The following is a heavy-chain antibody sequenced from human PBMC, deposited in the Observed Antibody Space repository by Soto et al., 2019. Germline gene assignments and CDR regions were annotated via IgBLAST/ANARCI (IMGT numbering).Heavy chain of an antibody. Sequence: QVQLVQSGAEVKKPGASVKVSCKASGYTFSNYGISWVRQGPGQGLEWMGWISGDNGNTHYEEKVQDRIKMTTDISTSTTYLELRSLRSDDTAVYFCAGDPGFGFGYSYAFAMDVWGQGTTVTVSS. CDR2: ISGDNGNT. V-gene: IGHV1-18*01. J-gene: IGHJ6*02. D-gene: IGHD5-18*01. CDR3: AGDPGFGFGYSYAFAMDV. CDR1: GYTFSNYG.